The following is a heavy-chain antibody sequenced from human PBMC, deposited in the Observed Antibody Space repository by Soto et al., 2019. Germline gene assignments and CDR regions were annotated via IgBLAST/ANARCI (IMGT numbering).Heavy chain of an antibody. D-gene: IGHD3-3*01. J-gene: IGHJ5*02. CDR1: GGTISGYY. Sequence: SETLSLTCSVSGGTISGYYWTWIRQPAGKGLEWIGRIYSSGNTKYNPSLQSRVTMSLDTSLNQFSLRLTSVAAADTAVYYCARGQRFSDWFDPWGQGTLVTVSS. CDR2: IYSSGNT. V-gene: IGHV4-4*07. CDR3: ARGQRFSDWFDP.